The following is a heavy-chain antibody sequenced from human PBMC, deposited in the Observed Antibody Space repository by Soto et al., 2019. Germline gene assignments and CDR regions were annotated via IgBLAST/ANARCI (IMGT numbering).Heavy chain of an antibody. Sequence: GGSLRLSCAASGFTFSSYAMSWVRQAPGKGLEWVSAISGSGGSTYYADSVKGRFTISRDNSKNTLYLQMNSLRAEDTAVYYCAKMALQQLVGRNWFDPWGQGTLVTVSS. CDR1: GFTFSSYA. J-gene: IGHJ5*02. V-gene: IGHV3-23*01. CDR3: AKMALQQLVGRNWFDP. CDR2: ISGSGGST. D-gene: IGHD6-13*01.